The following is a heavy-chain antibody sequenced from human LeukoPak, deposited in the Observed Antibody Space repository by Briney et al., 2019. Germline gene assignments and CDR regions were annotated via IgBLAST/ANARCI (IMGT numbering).Heavy chain of an antibody. V-gene: IGHV4-38-2*02. CDR1: GYSISSGYY. Sequence: KSSETLSLTCTVSGYSISSGYYWGWIRQPPGKGLEWIGEINHSGSTNYNPSLKSRVTISVDTSKNQFSLKLSSVTAADTAVYYCARAGRGASYSSSSGKKRTNWFDPWGQGTLVIVSS. CDR3: ARAGRGASYSSSSGKKRTNWFDP. J-gene: IGHJ5*02. CDR2: INHSGST. D-gene: IGHD6-6*01.